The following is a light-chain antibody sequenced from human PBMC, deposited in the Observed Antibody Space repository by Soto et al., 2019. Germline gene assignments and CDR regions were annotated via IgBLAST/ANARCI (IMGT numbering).Light chain of an antibody. V-gene: IGKV3-20*01. CDR3: QQYSSSPLT. J-gene: IGKJ4*01. CDR1: QTVSNNY. Sequence: EFVLTQSPGTLSLSPGERATLSCRASQTVSNNYLAWYQQKPGQAPRLLIYDASSRATGIPDRFSGGGSGTDFTLTISRLEPEDFAVYYCQQYSSSPLTFGGGTKVDIK. CDR2: DAS.